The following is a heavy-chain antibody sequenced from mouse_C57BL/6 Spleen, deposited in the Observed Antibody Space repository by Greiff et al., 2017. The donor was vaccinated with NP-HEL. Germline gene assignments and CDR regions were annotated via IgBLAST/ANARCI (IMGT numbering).Heavy chain of an antibody. D-gene: IGHD2-4*01. Sequence: QVHVKQSGPGLVAPSQSLSITCTVSGFSLTSYGVSWVRQPPGKGLEWLGVIWGDGSTNYHSALISRLSISKDNSKSQVFLKLNSLQTDDTATYYCASMITTRDYYAMDYWGQGTSVTVSS. CDR3: ASMITTRDYYAMDY. CDR2: IWGDGST. V-gene: IGHV2-3*01. CDR1: GFSLTSYG. J-gene: IGHJ4*01.